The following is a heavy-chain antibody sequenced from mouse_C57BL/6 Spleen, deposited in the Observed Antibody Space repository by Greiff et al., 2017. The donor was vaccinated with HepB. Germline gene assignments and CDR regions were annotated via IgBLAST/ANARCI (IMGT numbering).Heavy chain of an antibody. Sequence: EVQGVESGGGLVKPGGSLKLSCAASGFTFSSYAMSWVRQTPEKRLEWVATISDGGSYTYYPDNVKGRFTISRDNAKNNLYLQMSHLKSEDTAMYYCAREGNYYGGFDYWGQGTTLTVSS. CDR1: GFTFSSYA. J-gene: IGHJ2*01. V-gene: IGHV5-4*01. CDR3: AREGNYYGGFDY. CDR2: ISDGGSYT. D-gene: IGHD1-1*02.